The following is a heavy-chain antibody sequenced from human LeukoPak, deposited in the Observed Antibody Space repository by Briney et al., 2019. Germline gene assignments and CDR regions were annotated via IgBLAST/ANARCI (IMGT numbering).Heavy chain of an antibody. CDR2: ISAYNGNT. J-gene: IGHJ4*02. CDR1: GYTFTSYG. CDR3: ASLFGGSGSYYTPFDY. D-gene: IGHD3-10*01. Sequence: ASVKVSCKAPGYTFTSYGISWVRQAPGQGLEWMGWISAYNGNTNYAQKLQGRVTMTTDTSTSTAYMELRSLRSDDTAVYYCASLFGGSGSYYTPFDYWGQGTLVTVSS. V-gene: IGHV1-18*01.